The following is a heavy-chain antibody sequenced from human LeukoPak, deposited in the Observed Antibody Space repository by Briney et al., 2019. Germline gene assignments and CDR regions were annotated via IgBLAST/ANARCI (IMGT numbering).Heavy chain of an antibody. CDR3: ATTPYGLYNWFDP. Sequence: GASVKVSCKAFGYTFTRYYMHWVRQAPGQGPEWMGVISPSGGSTTYAQKFQGRVTLTRDMSTSTDYLELSSLRSEDTAVYYCATTPYGLYNWFDPWGQGTLVTVSS. V-gene: IGHV1-46*01. J-gene: IGHJ5*02. CDR2: ISPSGGST. CDR1: GYTFTRYY. D-gene: IGHD4-17*01.